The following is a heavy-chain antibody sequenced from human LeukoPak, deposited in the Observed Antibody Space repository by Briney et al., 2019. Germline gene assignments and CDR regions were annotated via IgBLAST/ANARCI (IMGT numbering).Heavy chain of an antibody. CDR3: ARDQRDLDYYDSSGPNDY. CDR2: ISSSSSYI. CDR1: GFTFSSYS. J-gene: IGHJ4*02. Sequence: GSLRLSCAASGFTFSSYSMNWVRQAPGKGLEWVSSISSSSSYIYYADSVKGRFTISRDNAKNSLYLQMNSLRAEDTAVYYCARDQRDLDYYDSSGPNDYWGQGTLVTVSS. V-gene: IGHV3-21*01. D-gene: IGHD3-22*01.